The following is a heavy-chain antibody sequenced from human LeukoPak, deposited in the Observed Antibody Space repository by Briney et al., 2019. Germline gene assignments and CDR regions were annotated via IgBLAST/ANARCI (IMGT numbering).Heavy chain of an antibody. D-gene: IGHD3-22*01. Sequence: GGSLRLSCAASGFTFSSYGMHWVRQAPGKGLEWVAVISYDGSNKYYADSVKGRFTISRDNSKNTLYLQMNSLRAEDTAVYYCAKDQAEGVTMIVVVISYFDYWGQGTLVTVSS. V-gene: IGHV3-30*18. CDR3: AKDQAEGVTMIVVVISYFDY. CDR2: ISYDGSNK. J-gene: IGHJ4*02. CDR1: GFTFSSYG.